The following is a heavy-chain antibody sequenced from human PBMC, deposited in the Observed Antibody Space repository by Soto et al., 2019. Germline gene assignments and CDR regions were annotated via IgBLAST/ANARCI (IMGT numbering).Heavy chain of an antibody. CDR3: AKELTGSGPYGMDV. V-gene: IGHV3-23*01. CDR1: GFTFSSYA. D-gene: IGHD3-10*01. Sequence: GGSLRLSCGASGFTFSSYAMSWVRQAPGKGLEWVSGISASGGSTYYADSVKGRFTISRDNSKNTLYMQMNSLRAEDTALYHCAKELTGSGPYGMDVWGQGTTVTVSS. J-gene: IGHJ6*02. CDR2: ISASGGST.